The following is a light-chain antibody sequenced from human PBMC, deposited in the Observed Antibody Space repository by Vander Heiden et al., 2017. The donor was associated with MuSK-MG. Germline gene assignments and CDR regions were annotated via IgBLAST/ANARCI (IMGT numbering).Light chain of an antibody. CDR3: NSRDSSGNHLGV. CDR2: GKN. J-gene: IGLJ2*01. CDR1: SLRSYY. Sequence: SSELTQDPAVSVALGQTVRITGQGDSLRSYYASWYQQKPGQAPVLVIYGKNNRPSGTPDRFSGSSSGNTASLTITGAQAEDEADYYCNSRDSSGNHLGVFGGGTKLTVL. V-gene: IGLV3-19*01.